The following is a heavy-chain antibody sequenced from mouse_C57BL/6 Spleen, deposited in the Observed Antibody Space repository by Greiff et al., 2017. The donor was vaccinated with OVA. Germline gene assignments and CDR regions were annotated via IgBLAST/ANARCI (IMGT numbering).Heavy chain of an antibody. V-gene: IGHV1-4*01. CDR1: GYTFTSYT. Sequence: QVQLQQSGAELARPGASVKMSCKASGYTFTSYTMHWVKQRPGQGLEWIGYINPSRGYTKYNQKFKDKATLTADKSSSTAYMQLSSLTSADSAVYDCARSLTGTEAYWGQGTLVTVSA. D-gene: IGHD4-1*01. CDR2: INPSRGYT. CDR3: ARSLTGTEAY. J-gene: IGHJ3*01.